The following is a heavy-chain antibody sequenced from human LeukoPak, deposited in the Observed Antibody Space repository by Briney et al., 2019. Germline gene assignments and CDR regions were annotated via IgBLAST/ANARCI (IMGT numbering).Heavy chain of an antibody. J-gene: IGHJ6*02. CDR2: ISSSSSYI. CDR3: ARENVDTATDYYYYGMDV. D-gene: IGHD5-18*01. V-gene: IGHV3-21*01. Sequence: PGGSLRLSCAASGFTFSSYAMSWVRQAPGKGLEWVSSISSSSSYIYYADSVKGRFTISRDNAKNSLYLQMSSLRAEDTAVYYCARENVDTATDYYYYGMDVWGQGTTVTVSS. CDR1: GFTFSSYA.